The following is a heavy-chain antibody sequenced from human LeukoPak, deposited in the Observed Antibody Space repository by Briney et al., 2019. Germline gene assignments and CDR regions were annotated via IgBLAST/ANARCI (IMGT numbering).Heavy chain of an antibody. Sequence: ASVKVSCKASGYTFTGYYMHWVRQAPGQGLEWMGWINPNSGGTNYAQKFQGRVTMTRDTSISTAYMELSRLRSDDTAVYYCARELAPSSYYPDYWGQGTLVTVSS. CDR3: ARELAPSSYYPDY. V-gene: IGHV1-2*02. D-gene: IGHD2-21*01. J-gene: IGHJ4*02. CDR1: GYTFTGYY. CDR2: INPNSGGT.